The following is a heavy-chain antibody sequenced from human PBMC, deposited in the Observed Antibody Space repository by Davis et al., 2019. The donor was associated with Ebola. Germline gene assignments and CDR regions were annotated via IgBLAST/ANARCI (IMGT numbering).Heavy chain of an antibody. Sequence: PSETLSLTCSVSGGSITSGSCFWSWVRQPPGKGREWIGYIYHDGSAYYNPSLKSRATISVDTSKNQFSLKLTSVTAADTAVYYCARWNEGSDHWGQGTLITVSS. CDR1: GGSITSGSCF. V-gene: IGHV4-30-4*02. D-gene: IGHD1-1*01. CDR3: ARWNEGSDH. J-gene: IGHJ4*02. CDR2: IYHDGSA.